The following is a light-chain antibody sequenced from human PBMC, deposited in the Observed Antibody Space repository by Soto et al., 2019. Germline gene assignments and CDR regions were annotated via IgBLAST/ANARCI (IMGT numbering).Light chain of an antibody. CDR2: DVS. CDR1: SSDVGVYNY. V-gene: IGLV2-14*03. Sequence: QSVLTQPASVSGSPGQSITISCTGTSSDVGVYNYVSWYQQHPGKAPKLMIYDVSNRPSGVSNRFSGSKSGNTASLTISGLQAEDEADYYCSSYTRSSTYVFGTGT. J-gene: IGLJ1*01. CDR3: SSYTRSSTYV.